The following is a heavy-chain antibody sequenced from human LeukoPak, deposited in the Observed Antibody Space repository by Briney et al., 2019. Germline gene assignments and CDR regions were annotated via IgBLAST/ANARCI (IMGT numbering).Heavy chain of an antibody. CDR3: ARHDSFIPY. CDR2: ISDNEGRT. CDR1: GFNFNYYA. Sequence: PGGSLRLSCAASGFNFNYYAMGWVRQAPGKGLEWVSGISDNEGRTYYTNSVKGRFTISRDSSKNTVYLQMNNLRVDDTAVYFCARHDSFIPYWGQGTLVTVSS. V-gene: IGHV3-23*01. J-gene: IGHJ4*02. D-gene: IGHD5-18*01.